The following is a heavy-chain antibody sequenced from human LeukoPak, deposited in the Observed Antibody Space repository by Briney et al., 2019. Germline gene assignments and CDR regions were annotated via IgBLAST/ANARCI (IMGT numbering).Heavy chain of an antibody. Sequence: GGSLRLSCGASGFTFSTYWMTWVRRAPGKGLEWVANIDEDGSEKYYVDSVKGRFTISRDNAKKSLYLQMNSLRVEDTAVYYCARDWGGPDDSWGQGTLVTVSS. V-gene: IGHV3-7*01. D-gene: IGHD3-16*01. CDR2: IDEDGSEK. CDR1: GFTFSTYW. J-gene: IGHJ5*01. CDR3: ARDWGGPDDS.